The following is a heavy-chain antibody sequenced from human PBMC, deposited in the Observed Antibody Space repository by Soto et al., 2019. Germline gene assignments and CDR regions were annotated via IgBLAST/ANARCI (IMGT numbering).Heavy chain of an antibody. Sequence: EVQLVESGGGLVKPGGSLRLSCAASGFTFSSYSMNWVRQAPGKGLEWVSSISSSSSYIYYADSVKGRFTISRDNAKNSLYLEMTSLRAEDTAVYYWARDRGSSWYGDDYYGMDVGGQGTTVTVSS. V-gene: IGHV3-21*01. CDR3: ARDRGSSWYGDDYYGMDV. CDR2: ISSSSSYI. J-gene: IGHJ6*02. D-gene: IGHD6-13*01. CDR1: GFTFSSYS.